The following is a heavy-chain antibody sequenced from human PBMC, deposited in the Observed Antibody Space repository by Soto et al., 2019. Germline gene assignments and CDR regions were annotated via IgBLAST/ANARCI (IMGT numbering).Heavy chain of an antibody. V-gene: IGHV3-7*03. CDR3: ARGHYGMDA. CDR1: EITFRKYC. Sequence: EVELVESGGDLVQPGGSLRLSCAASEITFRKYCVTWVRQAPGKGLEWVANIKEDGSEKYYVDSVKGRFTISRDDAKKSVVLQMNNLRVEDTAVYYCARGHYGMDAWGQGTTVTVS. J-gene: IGHJ6*02. CDR2: IKEDGSEK.